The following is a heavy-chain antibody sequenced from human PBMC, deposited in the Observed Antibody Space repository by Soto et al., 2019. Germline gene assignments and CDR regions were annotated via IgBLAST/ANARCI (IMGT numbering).Heavy chain of an antibody. CDR1: GGSISSGNYY. CDR3: ARKATVTTCFDY. D-gene: IGHD4-17*01. CDR2: IYYSGST. V-gene: IGHV4-31*03. J-gene: IGHJ4*02. Sequence: QVQLQESGPGLVKPSQTLSLTCTVSGGSISSGNYYWSWIRQHPGKGLEWIGYIYYSGSTYYNPSLKSRVTKSVNTSKNQFSLKLSSVTAADTAVYYCARKATVTTCFDYWVQGTLVTVSS.